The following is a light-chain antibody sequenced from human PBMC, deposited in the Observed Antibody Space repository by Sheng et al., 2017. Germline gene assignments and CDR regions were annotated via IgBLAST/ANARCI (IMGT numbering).Light chain of an antibody. CDR1: SGVNVGAYR. Sequence: QAVLTQPASLSASPGASASLTCTLPSGVNVGAYRIYWYQQKPWSPPQFLLRYTSDSDKQQGSGLPSRFSGAKEASANAGILLISGLQSEDEADYYCMIWHSSAWVFGGGTRLTVL. CDR2: YTSDSDK. V-gene: IGLV5-45*01. J-gene: IGLJ3*02. CDR3: MIWHSSAWV.